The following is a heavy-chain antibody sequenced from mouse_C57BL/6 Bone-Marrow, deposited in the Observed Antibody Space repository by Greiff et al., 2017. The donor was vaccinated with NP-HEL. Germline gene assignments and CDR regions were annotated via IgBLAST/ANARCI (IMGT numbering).Heavy chain of an antibody. V-gene: IGHV2-9-1*01. D-gene: IGHD2-12*01. Sequence: QVQLQQSGPGLVAPSQSLSITCTVSGFSLTSYAISWVRQPPGKGLEWLGVIWPGGGTNYYSALNSRLSISKDNSKSPVFLKMNSLQTDDTTRDYSAGVYYSSTYWYFDVWGTGTTVTVSA. CDR1: GFSLTSYA. CDR3: AGVYYSSTYWYFDV. J-gene: IGHJ1*03. CDR2: IWPGGGT.